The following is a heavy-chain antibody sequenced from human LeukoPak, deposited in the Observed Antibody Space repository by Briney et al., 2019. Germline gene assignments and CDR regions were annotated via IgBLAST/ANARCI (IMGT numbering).Heavy chain of an antibody. J-gene: IGHJ4*02. CDR2: ISAYNGST. D-gene: IGHD3-22*01. CDR3: ARGGEDYYDSSGYYEY. CDR1: GYTFTSYG. Sequence: GASVKVSCKASGYTFTSYGISWVRQAPGQGLEWMGWISAYNGSTNYAQKLQGRVTMTTDTSTSTAYMELRSLRSDDTAVYYCARGGEDYYDSSGYYEYWGQGTLVTVSS. V-gene: IGHV1-18*01.